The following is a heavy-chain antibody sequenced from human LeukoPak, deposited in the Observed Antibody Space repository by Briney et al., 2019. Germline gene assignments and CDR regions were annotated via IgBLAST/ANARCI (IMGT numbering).Heavy chain of an antibody. J-gene: IGHJ4*02. CDR1: GYTFTSYD. Sequence: GASVKVSCKASGYTFTSYDINWVRQATGQGLEWMGWMNPNSGNTGYAQKFQGRVTMTTDPSTSTAYMELRSLRSDDTAVYYCARDKVGYSSSWYSFDYWGQGTLVTVSS. CDR2: MNPNSGNT. V-gene: IGHV1-8*02. D-gene: IGHD6-13*01. CDR3: ARDKVGYSSSWYSFDY.